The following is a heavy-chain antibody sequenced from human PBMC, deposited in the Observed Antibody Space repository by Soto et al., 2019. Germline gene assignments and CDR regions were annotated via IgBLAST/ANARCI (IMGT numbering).Heavy chain of an antibody. CDR1: GGTFSSYA. CDR3: AREGDTSNGGDYYGMDV. Sequence: QVQLAQSGAEVKKPGSSVKVSCKASGGTFSSYAISWVRQAPGQGLEWMGGIIPIFGTANYAQKFQGRVTITADESTSTAYRELSSLISEDTAVYYCAREGDTSNGGDYYGMDVWGQGTTVTVSS. CDR2: IIPIFGTA. V-gene: IGHV1-69*12. J-gene: IGHJ6*02. D-gene: IGHD3-16*01.